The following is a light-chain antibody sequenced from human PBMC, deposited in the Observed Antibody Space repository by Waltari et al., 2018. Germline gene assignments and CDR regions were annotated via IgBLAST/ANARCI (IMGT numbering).Light chain of an antibody. Sequence: QSALTQPPSASGSPGQSVTISCTGSSSDVGAYKYVSWYQQHPGKAPKLMIYEVSKRPSGVPDRFSGSKSGNTASLTVSRLQADDEADYYCSSFAGSNRFGVFGGGTKLTVL. CDR2: EVS. CDR3: SSFAGSNRFGV. V-gene: IGLV2-8*01. CDR1: SSDVGAYKY. J-gene: IGLJ3*02.